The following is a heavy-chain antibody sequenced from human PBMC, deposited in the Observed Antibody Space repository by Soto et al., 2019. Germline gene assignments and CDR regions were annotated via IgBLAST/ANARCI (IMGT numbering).Heavy chain of an antibody. CDR3: ARESEDLTSNFDY. CDR1: GFTFTRYS. CDR2: ISSTTHYI. Sequence: EVPLVESGGGLVKPGGSLRLSCAASGFTFTRYSMNWVRQAPGKGLEWVSSISSTTHYIYYADSMRGRFTISSDNAKNAVYLEMNSLRAEDTAVYYCARESEDLTSNFDYWGQGTLVTVSS. J-gene: IGHJ4*02. V-gene: IGHV3-21*06.